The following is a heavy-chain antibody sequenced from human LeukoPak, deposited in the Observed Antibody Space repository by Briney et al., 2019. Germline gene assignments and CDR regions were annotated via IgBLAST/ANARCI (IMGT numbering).Heavy chain of an antibody. D-gene: IGHD2-8*01. CDR2: TYYSGST. J-gene: IGHJ3*02. CDR3: ARGFCANGACNDAFDI. V-gene: IGHV4-30-4*01. CDR1: GGSVSSGDYN. Sequence: PSETLSLTCAVSGGSVSSGDYNWSWIRQPPGKGLEWIGYTYYSGSTYYNPSLKSRLTLSLDSSKNQLSLKLTSVTAADTAVYYCARGFCANGACNDAFDIWGQGTRVIVSS.